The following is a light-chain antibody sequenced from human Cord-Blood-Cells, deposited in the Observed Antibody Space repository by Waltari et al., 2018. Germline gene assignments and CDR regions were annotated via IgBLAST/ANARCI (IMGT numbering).Light chain of an antibody. CDR1: QSIISY. Sequence: DIQMTQSPSSLSASVGDRVTITCRASQSIISYLNWYKQKPGNAPKLLIYAASSLQSGVPSRFSGSGSGTYFTLTISSLQPEDFATYYCQQLYSTLYTFGQGTKLEIK. V-gene: IGKV1-39*01. J-gene: IGKJ2*01. CDR2: AAS. CDR3: QQLYSTLYT.